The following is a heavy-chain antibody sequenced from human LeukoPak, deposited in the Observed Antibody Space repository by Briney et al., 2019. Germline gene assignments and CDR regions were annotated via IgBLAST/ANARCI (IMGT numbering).Heavy chain of an antibody. J-gene: IGHJ6*02. Sequence: ASVKVSCKVSGYTLTELSMHWVRQAPGKGLEWVGGFDPEDGETIYAQKFQGRVTMTEDTSTDTAYMELSSLRSEDTGVYYCATSLWSGELSAAYYGMDVWGQGTTVTVSS. CDR2: FDPEDGET. D-gene: IGHD3-10*01. V-gene: IGHV1-24*01. CDR1: GYTLTELS. CDR3: ATSLWSGELSAAYYGMDV.